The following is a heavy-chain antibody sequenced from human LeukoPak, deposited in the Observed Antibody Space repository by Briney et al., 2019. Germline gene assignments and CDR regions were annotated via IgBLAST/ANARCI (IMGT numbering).Heavy chain of an antibody. CDR2: IYTSGST. CDR1: GGSISSYY. V-gene: IGHV4-4*07. Sequence: SETLCLTCTVSGGSISSYYWSWIRQPAGKGLEWIGRIYTSGSTNYNPSLKSRVTMSVDTSKNQFSLKLSSVTAADTAVYYCARDPFRCSSTSCSTGAFDIWGQGTMVTVSS. D-gene: IGHD2-2*02. J-gene: IGHJ3*02. CDR3: ARDPFRCSSTSCSTGAFDI.